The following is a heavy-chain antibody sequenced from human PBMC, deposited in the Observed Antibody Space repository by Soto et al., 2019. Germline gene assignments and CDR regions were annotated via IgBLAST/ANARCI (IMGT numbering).Heavy chain of an antibody. CDR3: ARGVPSITIFGVVITTIHFDY. V-gene: IGHV4-30-4*01. CDR2: IYYSGST. Sequence: SETLSLTCTVSGGSISSGDYYWSWIRQPPGKGLEWIGYIYYSGSTYYNPSLKSRVTISVDTSKNQFSLKLSSVTAADTAVYYCARGVPSITIFGVVITTIHFDYWGRGTLVTVSS. D-gene: IGHD3-3*01. CDR1: GGSISSGDYY. J-gene: IGHJ4*02.